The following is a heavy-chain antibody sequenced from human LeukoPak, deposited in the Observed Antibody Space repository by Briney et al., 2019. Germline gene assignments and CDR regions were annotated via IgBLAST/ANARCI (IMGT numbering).Heavy chain of an antibody. CDR2: IYYSGST. D-gene: IGHD5-24*01. CDR1: GGSISSYY. J-gene: IGHJ6*02. CDR3: ARGGGDGYNYYYYYGMDV. Sequence: SETLSLTCTVSGGSISSYYWSWIRQPPGKGLEWIGYIYYSGSTNYNPSLKSRVTISVDTSKNQFSLKLSSVTAADTAVYYCARGGGDGYNYYYYYGMDVWGQGTTVTVSS. V-gene: IGHV4-59*01.